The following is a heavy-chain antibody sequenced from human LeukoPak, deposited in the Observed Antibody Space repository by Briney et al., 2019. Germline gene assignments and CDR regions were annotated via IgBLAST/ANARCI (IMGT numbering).Heavy chain of an antibody. V-gene: IGHV4-4*09. CDR2: IYTSGST. CDR1: GGSISSYY. J-gene: IGHJ5*02. Sequence: SETLSLTCTVSGGSISSYYWSWIRQPPGKGLEWIGYIYTSGSTNYNPSLKSRVTISEDTSKNQFSLKLSSVTAADTAVYYCARQLRNWFDPWGQGTLVTVSS. D-gene: IGHD4-17*01. CDR3: ARQLRNWFDP.